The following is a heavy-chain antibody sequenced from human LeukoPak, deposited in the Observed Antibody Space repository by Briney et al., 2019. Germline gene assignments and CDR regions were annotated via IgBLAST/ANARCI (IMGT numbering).Heavy chain of an antibody. J-gene: IGHJ3*02. CDR1: GFIFSNYG. V-gene: IGHV3-30*02. Sequence: GGSLRLSCSASGFIFSNYGMHWVRQAPGQGLEWVASIVYDGRNKYYADSVKGRFAISRDNSKNTLFLQMNSLRDEDTAVYYCAKWDKRAAAEAFDIWGQGTMVTVSS. D-gene: IGHD6-13*01. CDR3: AKWDKRAAAEAFDI. CDR2: IVYDGRNK.